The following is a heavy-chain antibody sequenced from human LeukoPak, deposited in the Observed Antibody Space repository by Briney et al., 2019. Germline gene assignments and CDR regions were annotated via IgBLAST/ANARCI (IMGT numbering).Heavy chain of an antibody. CDR1: GFTFSSYG. CDR3: GRDNAGGPGRDSYGSDY. V-gene: IGHV3-33*08. D-gene: IGHD5-18*01. CDR2: IRYDGSNK. J-gene: IGHJ4*02. Sequence: GGSLRLSCAASGFTFSSYGMHWVRQAPGKGLEWVAAIRYDGSNKYYADSVKGRFTISRDNSKNTLHLQMNSLRAEDTAIYYCGRDNAGGPGRDSYGSDYWGQGALVTVSS.